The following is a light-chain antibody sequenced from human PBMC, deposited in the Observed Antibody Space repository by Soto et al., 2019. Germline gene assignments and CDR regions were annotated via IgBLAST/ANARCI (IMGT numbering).Light chain of an antibody. V-gene: IGLV2-14*01. CDR2: DVN. Sequence: QSALTQPPSVSASPGQLITISCTGTSSNVGSYNVVSWYQQHTGKVPKLIIYDVNNRPPGVSNRFSGSKSGNTASLTIFGLQSEDEADYYCSSYTSATTYVFGTGTKVTV. CDR3: SSYTSATTYV. CDR1: SSNVGSYNV. J-gene: IGLJ1*01.